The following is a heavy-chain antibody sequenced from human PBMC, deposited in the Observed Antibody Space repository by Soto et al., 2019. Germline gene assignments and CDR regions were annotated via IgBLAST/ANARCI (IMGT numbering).Heavy chain of an antibody. J-gene: IGHJ6*02. CDR1: GYTFTGYY. CDR3: ARAEAVVVAATPSSDYYYYYGMDV. Sequence: ASGKVSCKASGYTFTGYYMHWVRQAPGQGLEWMGWINPNSGGTNYAQKFQGWVTMTRDTSISTAYMELSRLRSDDTAVYYCARAEAVVVAATPSSDYYYYYGMDVWGQGTTVTVSS. V-gene: IGHV1-2*04. CDR2: INPNSGGT. D-gene: IGHD2-15*01.